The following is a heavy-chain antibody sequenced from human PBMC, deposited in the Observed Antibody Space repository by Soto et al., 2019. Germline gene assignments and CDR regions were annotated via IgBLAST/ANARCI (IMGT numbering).Heavy chain of an antibody. J-gene: IGHJ5*02. CDR3: ASSYYGSGSYSS. Sequence: GGSLRLSCAASGFTVSSNYMSWVRQAPGKGLEWVSVIYSGGSTYYADSVKGRFTISRDNSKNTLYLQMNSLRAEDTAVYYCASSYYGSGSYSSWSQGTLVTVSS. CDR1: GFTVSSNY. CDR2: IYSGGST. D-gene: IGHD3-10*01. V-gene: IGHV3-53*01.